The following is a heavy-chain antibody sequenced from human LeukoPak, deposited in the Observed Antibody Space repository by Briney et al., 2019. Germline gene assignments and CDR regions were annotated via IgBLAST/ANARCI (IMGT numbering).Heavy chain of an antibody. CDR2: INPNSGGT. J-gene: IGHJ5*02. D-gene: IGHD3-9*01. CDR1: GYTFTDYY. V-gene: IGHV1-2*02. Sequence: ASVKVSCKASGYTFTDYYVHWVRQAPGQGLEWMGWINPNSGGTNYAQKFQGTVTMTRDTSISTAYMELTRLRSDDTAVYYCARERGNYDILTDYYEGNGLDPWGQGTLVTVSS. CDR3: ARERGNYDILTDYYEGNGLDP.